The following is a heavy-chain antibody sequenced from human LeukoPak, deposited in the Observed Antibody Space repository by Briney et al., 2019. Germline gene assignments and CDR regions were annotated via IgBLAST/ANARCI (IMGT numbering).Heavy chain of an antibody. CDR1: GFTFSSYA. V-gene: IGHV3-23*01. CDR3: VSGSGWYMDY. Sequence: GGSLRLSCTASGFTFSSYAMSWVRQAPGKGLEWVSAISGSGGSTYYADSVKGRFTISRDNAKNSLYLQMNSLRAEGTAVYYCVSGSGWYMDYWGQGTLVTVSS. J-gene: IGHJ4*02. CDR2: ISGSGGST. D-gene: IGHD6-19*01.